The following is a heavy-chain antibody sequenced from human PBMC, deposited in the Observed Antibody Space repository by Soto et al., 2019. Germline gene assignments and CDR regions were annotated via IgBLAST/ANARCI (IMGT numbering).Heavy chain of an antibody. CDR3: AKVANY. V-gene: IGHV3-30*18. J-gene: IGHJ4*02. CDR1: GFTFSSYG. CDR2: ISYDGSNK. Sequence: AGGSLRLSCAASGFTFSSYGMHWVRQAPGKGLEWVAVISYDGSNKYYADSVKGRFTISRDNSKNTLYLQMNSLRAEDTAVYYCAKVANYWGQGTLVTVSS.